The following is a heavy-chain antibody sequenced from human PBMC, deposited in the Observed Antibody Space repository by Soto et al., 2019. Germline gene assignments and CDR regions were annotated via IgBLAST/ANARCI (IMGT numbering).Heavy chain of an antibody. V-gene: IGHV4-39*01. J-gene: IGHJ6*02. CDR3: ARPYGDYPGYYGMDA. Sequence: LSLTCTVSGGSISSSSYYWGWIRQPPGKGLEWIGSIYYSGSTYYNPSLKSRVTISVDTSKNQFSLKLSSVTAADTAVYYCARPYGDYPGYYGMDAWGQGTTVTVSS. CDR1: GGSISSSSYY. D-gene: IGHD4-17*01. CDR2: IYYSGST.